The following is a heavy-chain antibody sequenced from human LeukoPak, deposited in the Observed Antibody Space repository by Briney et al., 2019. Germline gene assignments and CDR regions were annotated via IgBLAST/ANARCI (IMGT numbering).Heavy chain of an antibody. CDR1: GFTFSSYS. D-gene: IGHD6-13*01. J-gene: IGHJ4*02. CDR3: ARVAEAAAFDS. Sequence: GGSLRLSCAASGFTFSSYSMTWVRQAPGKGLEWVSSISGNSRYIYYADSMRGRFTISRDNAKNSLYLQMNSLKPEDTAVYYCARVAEAAAFDSWGQGTPVTVSS. CDR2: ISGNSRYI. V-gene: IGHV3-21*06.